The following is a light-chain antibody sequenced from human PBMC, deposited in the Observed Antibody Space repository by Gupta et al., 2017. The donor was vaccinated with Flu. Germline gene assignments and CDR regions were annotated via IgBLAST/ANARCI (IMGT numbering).Light chain of an antibody. J-gene: IGLJ3*02. CDR1: SSDVGGYKY. CDR2: DVN. Sequence: SVTSYCTGTSSDVGGYKYVSCQQQPPGTPPIVMSYDVNKRPSGLPDFYAANNSGTTALTNVSVIQAEDEASYYWRSYAGYYKMVFGGGTKLTVL. CDR3: RSYAGYYKMV. V-gene: IGLV2-8*01.